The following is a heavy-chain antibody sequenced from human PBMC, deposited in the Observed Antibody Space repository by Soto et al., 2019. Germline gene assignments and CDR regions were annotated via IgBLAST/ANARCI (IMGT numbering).Heavy chain of an antibody. J-gene: IGHJ4*02. CDR1: GASLNSTHFY. Sequence: KPSETLSLTCSVSGASLNSTHFYWAWIRQSPGKGPEWIASIYYSGTTYYNPSLKSPVSISVDTSKNQFSLRLISVTAADTAVFYCARHVGWASTGFDSWGQGILVTVSS. CDR2: IYYSGTT. D-gene: IGHD6-19*01. CDR3: ARHVGWASTGFDS. V-gene: IGHV4-39*01.